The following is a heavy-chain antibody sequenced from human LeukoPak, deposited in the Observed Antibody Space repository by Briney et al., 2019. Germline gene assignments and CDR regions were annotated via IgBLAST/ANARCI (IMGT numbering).Heavy chain of an antibody. CDR3: ASGLLTGTPG. CDR1: GFSFSSYW. D-gene: IGHD1-7*01. J-gene: IGHJ4*02. Sequence: PGGSLRLSCAASGFSFSSYWMHWVRQAPGKGLEWVANIKQDGSEKYYVDSVKGRFTISRDNAKNSLYLQMNSLRAEDTAVYYCASGLLTGTPGWGQGTLVTVSS. V-gene: IGHV3-7*01. CDR2: IKQDGSEK.